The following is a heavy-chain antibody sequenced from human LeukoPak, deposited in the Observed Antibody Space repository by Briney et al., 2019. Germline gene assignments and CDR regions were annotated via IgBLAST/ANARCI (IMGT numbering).Heavy chain of an antibody. J-gene: IGHJ5*02. CDR1: GFTFSSYG. CDR3: AKDLTVGATIDWFDP. Sequence: PGRSLRLSCAASGFTFSSYGVHWVRQAPGKGLEWVAVIWYDGSNKYYADSVKGRFTISRDNSKNTLYLQMNSLRAEDTAVYYCAKDLTVGATIDWFDPWGQGTLVTVSS. CDR2: IWYDGSNK. D-gene: IGHD1-26*01. V-gene: IGHV3-33*06.